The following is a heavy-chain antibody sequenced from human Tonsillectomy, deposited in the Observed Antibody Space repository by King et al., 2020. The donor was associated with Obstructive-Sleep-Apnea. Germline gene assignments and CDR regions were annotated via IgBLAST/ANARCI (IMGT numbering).Heavy chain of an antibody. J-gene: IGHJ4*02. CDR3: AREYCAGGTCYSGFDN. CDR1: GFTFSTYA. CDR2: ISYDGSNK. D-gene: IGHD2-15*01. Sequence: VQLVESGGGVVQPGRSLRLSCAASGFTFSTYAMHWVRQAPGKGLGWVAGISYDGSNKYYADSVKGRFTISRDNSKNTLYLQINSLRAEDTAVYYCAREYCAGGTCYSGFDNWGQGTLVTVSS. V-gene: IGHV3-30*04.